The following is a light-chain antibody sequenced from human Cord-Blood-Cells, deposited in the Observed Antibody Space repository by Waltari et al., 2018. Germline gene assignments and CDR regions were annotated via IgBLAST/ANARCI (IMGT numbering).Light chain of an antibody. CDR3: QAWDSSTAV. V-gene: IGLV3-1*01. CDR1: KWGEKY. Sequence: SYELTQPPSVSVSPGQTASITCPGDKWGEKYACWYQQKPGQSPVLVIYQDSKRPSGIPERFSGSNSGNTATLTISGTQAMDEADYYCQAWDSSTAVFGGGTKLTVL. J-gene: IGLJ3*02. CDR2: QDS.